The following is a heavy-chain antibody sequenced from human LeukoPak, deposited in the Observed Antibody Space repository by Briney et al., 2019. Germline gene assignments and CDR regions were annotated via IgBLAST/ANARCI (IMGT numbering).Heavy chain of an antibody. CDR3: ARDGVLDIVATHFDY. D-gene: IGHD5-12*01. Sequence: PGGSLRLSCAASGFTFSSYAMHWVRQAPGKGLEWVAVISYDGSNKYYADSVKGRFTISRDNSKNTLYQQMNSLRAEDTAVYYCARDGVLDIVATHFDYWGQGTLVTVSS. J-gene: IGHJ4*02. V-gene: IGHV3-30*04. CDR1: GFTFSSYA. CDR2: ISYDGSNK.